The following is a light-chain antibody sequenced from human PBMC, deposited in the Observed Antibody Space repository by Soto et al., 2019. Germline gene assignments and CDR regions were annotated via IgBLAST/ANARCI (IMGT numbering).Light chain of an antibody. CDR2: DAS. Sequence: EIVLTQSPATLSLSPGERATLSCRASQSVTSKLAWYQQKPGQAPRLLIYDASNRATGIPTRFGGSGSGTDFTLTISSLEPEDFAVYYCQHRSNWPITFGQGTKVEIK. V-gene: IGKV3-11*01. J-gene: IGKJ2*01. CDR3: QHRSNWPIT. CDR1: QSVTSK.